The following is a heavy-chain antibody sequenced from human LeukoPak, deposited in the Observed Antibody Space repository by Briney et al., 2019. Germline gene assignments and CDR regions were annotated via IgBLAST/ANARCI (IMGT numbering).Heavy chain of an antibody. CDR3: ASTRWNY. CDR2: ISYDGSNK. CDR1: GFSFRSYA. D-gene: IGHD1-1*01. Sequence: GGSLRLSCAASGFSFRSYAMHWVRQAPGKGLEWVAVISYDGSNKYYADSVKGRFTISRDNSKNTLYLQMNSLRAEDTAVYYCASTRWNYWGQGTLVTVSS. V-gene: IGHV3-30-3*01. J-gene: IGHJ4*02.